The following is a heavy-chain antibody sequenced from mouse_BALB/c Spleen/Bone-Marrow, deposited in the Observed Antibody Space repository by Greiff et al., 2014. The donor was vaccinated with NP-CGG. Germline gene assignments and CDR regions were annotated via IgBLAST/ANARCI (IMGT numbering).Heavy chain of an antibody. Sequence: VQLQQSGAELVKPGASVKVSCTASGFNIKDTFMEWVKQRPEQGLEWIGRIDPASGNTKYDAKFQGKATITADTSSNTAYLQLSSLTSEDTDVYYCARCLNNYTATFDYWGQGTPLTVSS. J-gene: IGHJ2*01. D-gene: IGHD1-2*01. CDR2: IDPASGNT. V-gene: IGHV14-3*02. CDR3: ARCLNNYTATFDY. CDR1: GFNIKDTF.